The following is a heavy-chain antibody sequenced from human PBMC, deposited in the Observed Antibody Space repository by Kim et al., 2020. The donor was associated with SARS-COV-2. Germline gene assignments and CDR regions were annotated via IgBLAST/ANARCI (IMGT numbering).Heavy chain of an antibody. CDR3: ARVFIGSSWEPHFDY. J-gene: IGHJ4*02. CDR2: IIPIFGTA. Sequence: SVKVSCKASGGTFSSYAISWVRQAPGQGLEWMGGIIPIFGTANYAQKFQGRVTITADESTSTAYMELSSLRSEDTAVYYCARVFIGSSWEPHFDYWGQGTLVTVSS. CDR1: GGTFSSYA. D-gene: IGHD6-13*01. V-gene: IGHV1-69*13.